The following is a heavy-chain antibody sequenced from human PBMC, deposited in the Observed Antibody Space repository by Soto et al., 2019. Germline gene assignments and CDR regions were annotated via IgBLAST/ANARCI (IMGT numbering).Heavy chain of an antibody. D-gene: IGHD1-1*01. V-gene: IGHV3-23*01. CDR1: GFTFSSYA. CDR3: AKSDLGELERRGGPFDY. J-gene: IGHJ4*02. CDR2: ISGSGGST. Sequence: EVQLLESGGGLVQPGGSLRLSCAASGFTFSSYAMSWVRQAPGKGLEWVSAISGSGGSTYYADSVKGRFTISRDNSKNPLYLQMNSLRAEDTAVYYCAKSDLGELERRGGPFDYWGQGTLVTVSS.